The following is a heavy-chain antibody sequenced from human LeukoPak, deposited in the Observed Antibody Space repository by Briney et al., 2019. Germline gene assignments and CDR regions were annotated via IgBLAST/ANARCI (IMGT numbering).Heavy chain of an antibody. CDR2: MWYDGHKE. D-gene: IGHD6-6*01. Sequence: GRSLRLSCAASGLTFRSYAMHWVRQAPGKGLEWVATMWYDGHKEYYADSVKGRFSISRDNAKNTLYLQMNSLRAEDTAVYYCAKGGSIVARPQSWYYYMAVWGEGTTVTVSS. J-gene: IGHJ6*03. V-gene: IGHV3-33*06. CDR1: GLTFRSYA. CDR3: AKGGSIVARPQSWYYYMAV.